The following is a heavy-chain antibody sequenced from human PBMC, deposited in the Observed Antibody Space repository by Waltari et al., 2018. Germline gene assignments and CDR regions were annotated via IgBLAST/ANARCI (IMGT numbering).Heavy chain of an antibody. CDR2: TYNKSKWYN. CDR3: AREGCYYGTTNAFDI. J-gene: IGHJ3*02. D-gene: IGHD1-1*01. V-gene: IGHV6-1*01. CDR1: GDSVSSNSAA. Sequence: QVQLQQSGPGLVKPSQTLSLTCAISGDSVSSNSAAWHWIRQSPSRGLERLRRTYNKSKWYNDYKVCIKSRKANKPDTSRNRLSMRLKTVTPEDTAVYYCAREGCYYGTTNAFDIWGKGTMVTVSS.